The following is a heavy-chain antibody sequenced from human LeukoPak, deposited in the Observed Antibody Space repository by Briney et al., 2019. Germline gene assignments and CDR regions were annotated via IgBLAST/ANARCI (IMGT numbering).Heavy chain of an antibody. CDR3: ARLIGTIQWGYYYDSSGSLDY. V-gene: IGHV4-39*01. Sequence: SETLSLTCAVSGCSISSSSYCWGWLRQPPGKGLEWIGSIYCSRSTYYNPSFKSHDTKPVDTSKNQFSLKLSSVTAADTAVYYCARLIGTIQWGYYYDSSGSLDYWVQGTLVTVSS. J-gene: IGHJ4*02. CDR1: GCSISSSSYC. CDR2: IYCSRST. D-gene: IGHD3-22*01.